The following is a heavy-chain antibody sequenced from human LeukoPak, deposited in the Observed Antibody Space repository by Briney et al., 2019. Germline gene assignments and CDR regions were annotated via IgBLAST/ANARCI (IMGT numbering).Heavy chain of an antibody. CDR3: SRNGLIIAARTNWFDP. V-gene: IGHV1-2*06. D-gene: IGHD6-6*01. Sequence: ASVKVSCKASGYTFTGYYMHWVRQAPGQGLEWMGRINPNSGGTNYAQKFQGRVTMTTDTSISTAFTELRRRRTDDTAVYLSSRNGLIIAARTNWFDPWGQGTLVTLSS. CDR2: INPNSGGT. CDR1: GYTFTGYY. J-gene: IGHJ5*02.